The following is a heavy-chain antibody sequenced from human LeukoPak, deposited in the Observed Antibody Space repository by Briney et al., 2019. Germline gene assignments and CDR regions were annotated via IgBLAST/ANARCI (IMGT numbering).Heavy chain of an antibody. CDR3: AKGGGSGFYDNSAYAIDY. J-gene: IGHJ4*02. Sequence: GGSLRLSCAASGFTFSSYGMHWVRQAPGKGLEWVAVISYDGSNKYYADSVKGRFTISRDNSKNTLYLQMNSLRAEDTAVYYCAKGGGSGFYDNSAYAIDYWGQGTLVTVSS. CDR2: ISYDGSNK. V-gene: IGHV3-30*18. D-gene: IGHD3-22*01. CDR1: GFTFSSYG.